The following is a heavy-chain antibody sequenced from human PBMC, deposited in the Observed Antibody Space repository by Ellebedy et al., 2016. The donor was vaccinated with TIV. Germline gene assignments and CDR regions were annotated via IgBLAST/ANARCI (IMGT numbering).Heavy chain of an antibody. J-gene: IGHJ6*02. CDR2: ISDSSRTI. CDR3: ARLLGEMGYYYAMDV. CDR1: GFSFSTYS. V-gene: IGHV3-48*01. D-gene: IGHD3-10*01. Sequence: GESLKISCAASGFSFSTYSMNWVRQAPGKGLEWVSYISDSSRTIYYADSVKGRFTISRDNSKNTLYLQMNSLRADDTAVYYCARLLGEMGYYYAMDVWGQGTTVTVSS.